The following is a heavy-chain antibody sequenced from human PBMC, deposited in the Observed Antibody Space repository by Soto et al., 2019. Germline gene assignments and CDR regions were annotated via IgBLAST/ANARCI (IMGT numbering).Heavy chain of an antibody. Sequence: ETMSLTCAVYGGSFSGYYWSWIRQPPGKGLEWIGEINHSGSTNYNPSLKSRVTISVDTSKNQFSLKLSSVTAADTAVYYCARTGRDFGVVTVVHYYYYGMDVWGQGTTVTVSS. CDR1: GGSFSGYY. J-gene: IGHJ6*02. V-gene: IGHV4-34*01. CDR2: INHSGST. D-gene: IGHD3-3*01. CDR3: ARTGRDFGVVTVVHYYYYGMDV.